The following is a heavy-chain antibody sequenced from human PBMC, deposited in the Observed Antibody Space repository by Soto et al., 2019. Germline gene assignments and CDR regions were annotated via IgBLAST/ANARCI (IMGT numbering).Heavy chain of an antibody. CDR3: MLGSGWKDFDY. V-gene: IGHV4-39*01. CDR2: IYYSGST. J-gene: IGHJ4*02. Sequence: SETLSLTCTVSGGSITRSSYYWGWIRQPPGKGLEWIGNIYYSGSTYYNPSLKSRVTISVDTSKNQFSLKLSSVTAADTAVYYCMLGSGWKDFDYWGQGTLVTVS. CDR1: GGSITRSSYY. D-gene: IGHD3-22*01.